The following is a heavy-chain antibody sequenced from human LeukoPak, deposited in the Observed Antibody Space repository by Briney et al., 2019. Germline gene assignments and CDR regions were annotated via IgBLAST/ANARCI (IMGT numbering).Heavy chain of an antibody. Sequence: APVKVSCKASGYTFTGYYIHWMRQAPGQGLEWMGWINPDSGGTKYAQKFQGRVTLTRDTSISTAYMELSRLRIDDTAVYYCARDLEGLERFFDYWGQGTLVTASS. J-gene: IGHJ4*02. CDR3: ARDLEGLERFFDY. CDR2: INPDSGGT. CDR1: GYTFTGYY. V-gene: IGHV1-2*02. D-gene: IGHD1-1*01.